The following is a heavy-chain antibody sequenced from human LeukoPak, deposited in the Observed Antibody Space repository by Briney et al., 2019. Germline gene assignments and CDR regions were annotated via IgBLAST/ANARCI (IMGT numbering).Heavy chain of an antibody. CDR1: VFTFDDYA. Sequence: GRSLRLSCAASVFTFDDYAMHWVRQAPGKGLEWVSGISWNSGSIGYADSVKGRFTISRDNAKNSLYLQMNSLRAEDTALYYCAKDIGGDQAFDYWGQGTLVTVSS. V-gene: IGHV3-9*01. CDR3: AKDIGGDQAFDY. D-gene: IGHD4-17*01. CDR2: ISWNSGSI. J-gene: IGHJ4*02.